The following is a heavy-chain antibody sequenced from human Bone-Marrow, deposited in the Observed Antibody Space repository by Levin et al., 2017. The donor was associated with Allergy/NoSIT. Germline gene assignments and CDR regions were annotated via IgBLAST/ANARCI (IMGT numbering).Heavy chain of an antibody. V-gene: IGHV3-23*01. D-gene: IGHD4-23*01. CDR1: GFTFSSYA. J-gene: IGHJ4*02. CDR3: AKDLEPPVGGTY. Sequence: GESLKISCAASGFTFSSYAMSWVRQAPGKGLEWVSAISGSGGSTYYADSVKGRFTISRDNSKNTLYLQMNSLRAEDTAVYYCAKDLEPPVGGTYWGQGTLVTVSS. CDR2: ISGSGGST.